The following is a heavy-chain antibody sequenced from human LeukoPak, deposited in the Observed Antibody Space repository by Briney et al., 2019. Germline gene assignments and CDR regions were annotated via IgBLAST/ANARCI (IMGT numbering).Heavy chain of an antibody. Sequence: PGGSLRLSCAACGFTFSSYAMSWVRQGPGKGLEWVSSISGSNDNTYYADSVKDRFTISRDNSKNTLSLQMNSLRAEDTAVYYCAKGRGTTVTSAANYWGQGTLVTVSS. CDR3: AKGRGTTVTSAANY. D-gene: IGHD4-17*01. V-gene: IGHV3-23*01. J-gene: IGHJ4*02. CDR1: GFTFSSYA. CDR2: ISGSNDNT.